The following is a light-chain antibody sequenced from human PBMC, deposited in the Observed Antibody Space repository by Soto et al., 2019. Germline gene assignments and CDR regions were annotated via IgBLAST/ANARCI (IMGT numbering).Light chain of an antibody. CDR3: KPYNHYWP. Sequence: TLSASVGDIVAITCRASQSIIGWLAWYQQKPGKAAKLLIYQASTLDTGVPSRFSGRGSGTEFTLTISSLQPDDFATYYCKPYNHYWPFGQRTKV. CDR2: QAS. V-gene: IGKV1-5*03. CDR1: QSIIGW. J-gene: IGKJ1*01.